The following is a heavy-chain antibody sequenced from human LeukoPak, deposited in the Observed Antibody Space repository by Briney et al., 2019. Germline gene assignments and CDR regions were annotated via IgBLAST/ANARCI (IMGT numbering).Heavy chain of an antibody. CDR3: ARAPITSPFYFDS. J-gene: IGHJ4*02. D-gene: IGHD2-2*01. CDR1: GFAFDEHG. CDR2: INWSGGST. Sequence: GGSLRLSCTASGFAFDEHGMSWVRQVPGKGLEWVSGINWSGGSTGYADPLRGRFTISRDNARNSLYLQMDSLRAEDTALYYCARAPITSPFYFDSWGQGTLVTVSS. V-gene: IGHV3-20*04.